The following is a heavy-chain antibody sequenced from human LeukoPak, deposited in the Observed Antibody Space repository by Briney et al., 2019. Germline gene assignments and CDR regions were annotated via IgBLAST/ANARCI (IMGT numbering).Heavy chain of an antibody. CDR1: GFTFSSYG. V-gene: IGHV3-30*02. J-gene: IGHJ4*02. CDR3: ARRVIVVGLDY. CDR2: IRYGGRNK. Sequence: PGGSLRLSCAASGFTFSSYGMHWVRQAPGKGLDWVAFIRYGGRNKYYADSVKGRFTISRDNSKNTLYLQMNSLRAEDTAVYYCARRVIVVGLDYWGQGTLVTVSS. D-gene: IGHD3-22*01.